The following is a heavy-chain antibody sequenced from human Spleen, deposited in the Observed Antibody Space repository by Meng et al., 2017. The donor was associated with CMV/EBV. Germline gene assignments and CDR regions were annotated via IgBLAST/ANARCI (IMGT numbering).Heavy chain of an antibody. D-gene: IGHD2-2*01. J-gene: IGHJ5*02. CDR1: GYTFTSYY. V-gene: IGHV1-46*01. CDR3: AGGDSTTGWLDP. CDR2: INPSGGST. Sequence: ASVKVSCKASGYTFTSYYMHWVRQAPGQGLEWMGIINPSGGSTSYAQKFQGRVTMTRDTSTSTVYMELSSLRAEDTVVYYCAGGDSTTGWLDPWGQGTLVTVSS.